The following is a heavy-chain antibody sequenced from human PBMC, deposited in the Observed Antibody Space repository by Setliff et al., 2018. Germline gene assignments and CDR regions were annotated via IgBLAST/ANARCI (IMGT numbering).Heavy chain of an antibody. J-gene: IGHJ4*02. V-gene: IGHV4-59*08. D-gene: IGHD4-17*01. CDR2: FYSGGSTGGST. Sequence: PSETLSLTCTVSGGSIRGFYWNWIRQPPGKELEWIGYFYSGGSTGGSTNYNPSLDNRVTISVDTSKNQFSLEMTSITAADAAVYHCARFYGDYQFDYWGQGTLVTVSS. CDR3: ARFYGDYQFDY. CDR1: GGSIRGFY.